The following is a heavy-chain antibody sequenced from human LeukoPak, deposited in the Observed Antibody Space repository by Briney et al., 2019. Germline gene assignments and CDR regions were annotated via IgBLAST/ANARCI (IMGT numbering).Heavy chain of an antibody. Sequence: PSETLSLTCTVSGGSISSGGYYWSWIRQPPGKGLEWIGYIYHSGSTYYNPSLKSRVTISVDRSKNQFSLKLSSVTAADTAVYYCARGAPRGYYYYYMDVWGKGTTVTVSS. J-gene: IGHJ6*03. CDR1: GGSISSGGYY. D-gene: IGHD1-26*01. CDR2: IYHSGST. V-gene: IGHV4-30-2*01. CDR3: ARGAPRGYYYYYMDV.